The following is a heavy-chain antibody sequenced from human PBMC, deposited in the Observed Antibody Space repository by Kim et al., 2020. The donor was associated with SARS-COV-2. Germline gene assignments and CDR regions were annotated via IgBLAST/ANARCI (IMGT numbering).Heavy chain of an antibody. CDR2: IIPIFGTA. CDR1: GGTFSSYA. CDR3: ARAGVEWELSGYYYGMDV. J-gene: IGHJ6*02. V-gene: IGHV1-69*13. Sequence: SVKVSCKASGGTFSSYAISWVRQAPGQGLEWMGGIIPIFGTANYAQKFQGRVTITADESTSTAYMELSSLRSEDTAVYYCARAGVEWELSGYYYGMDVWGQGTTVTVSS. D-gene: IGHD1-26*01.